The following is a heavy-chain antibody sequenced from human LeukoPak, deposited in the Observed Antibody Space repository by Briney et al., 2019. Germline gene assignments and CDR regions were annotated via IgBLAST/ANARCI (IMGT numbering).Heavy chain of an antibody. Sequence: GGSLRLSCAASGFTFSDYYMSWIRQAPGKGLEWVSYISSSGSTIYYADSVRGRFTISRDNSKNTLYLQMNSLRAEDTAVYYCARHRSSWLIDYWGQGTLVTVSS. J-gene: IGHJ4*02. CDR1: GFTFSDYY. CDR2: ISSSGSTI. D-gene: IGHD6-6*01. V-gene: IGHV3-11*01. CDR3: ARHRSSWLIDY.